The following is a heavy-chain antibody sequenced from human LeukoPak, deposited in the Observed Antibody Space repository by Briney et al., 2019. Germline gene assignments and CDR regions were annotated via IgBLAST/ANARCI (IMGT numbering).Heavy chain of an antibody. CDR2: ITGSGDSK. CDR1: GFTFNDYA. J-gene: IGHJ4*02. CDR3: ARVSSFHGTYVAYGY. D-gene: IGHD3-16*01. Sequence: PGGSLRLSCAASGFTFNDYAMNWLRQAPGKGLEWVSTITGSGDSKWYADSVRGRFTISRDNSKNTVQLQMNSLRAEDTAVYYCARVSSFHGTYVAYGYWGQGTLVTVSS. V-gene: IGHV3-23*01.